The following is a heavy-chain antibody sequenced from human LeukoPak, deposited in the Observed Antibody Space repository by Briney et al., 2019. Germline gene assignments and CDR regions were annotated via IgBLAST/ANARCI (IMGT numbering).Heavy chain of an antibody. CDR2: IRSKANSYAT. D-gene: IGHD3-22*01. J-gene: IGHJ4*02. V-gene: IGHV3-73*01. Sequence: GGSLRLSCAASGFTFSGSAMHWVRQASGKGLELVGRIRSKANSYATAYAASVKGRFTISRDDSKNTAYLQMNSLKTEDTAVYYCTRAHYDSSGYYLNWGQGTLVTVSS. CDR1: GFTFSGSA. CDR3: TRAHYDSSGYYLN.